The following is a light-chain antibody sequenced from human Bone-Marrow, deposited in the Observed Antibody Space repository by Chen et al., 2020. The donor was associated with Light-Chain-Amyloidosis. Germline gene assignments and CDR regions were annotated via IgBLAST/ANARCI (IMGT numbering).Light chain of an antibody. Sequence: EIVMTQSPLSLPVTPGEPASISCRSSQSLLYSDGYKYFDWYLQKPGQSPQLLIYLGSYRASGVPDRFSGSGSGTDFTLKISRVEAEDVGVYYYMQNLRMQNVESPPVTFGQGTRLEIK. J-gene: IGKJ5*01. CDR2: LGS. V-gene: IGKV2-28*01. CDR3: MQNLRMQNVESPPVT. CDR1: QSLLYSDGYKY.